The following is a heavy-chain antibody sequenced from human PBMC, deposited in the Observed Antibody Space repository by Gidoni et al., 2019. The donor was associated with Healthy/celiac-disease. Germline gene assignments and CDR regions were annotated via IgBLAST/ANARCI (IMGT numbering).Heavy chain of an antibody. CDR3: ARDGGGSYEGWSYFDY. Sequence: QVQLLESGGGVVQPGRSLRLSCAASGFTFSSYAMHWVRQAPGKGLEWVSVISYDGSNKYYADSVKGRFTISRDNSKNTLYLQMNSLRAEDTAVYYCARDGGGSYEGWSYFDYWGQGTLVTVSS. D-gene: IGHD1-26*01. J-gene: IGHJ4*02. V-gene: IGHV3-30-3*01. CDR1: GFTFSSYA. CDR2: ISYDGSNK.